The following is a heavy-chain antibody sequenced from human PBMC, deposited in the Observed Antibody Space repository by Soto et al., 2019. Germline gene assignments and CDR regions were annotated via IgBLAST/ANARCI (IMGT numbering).Heavy chain of an antibody. CDR3: AKVPIPYGSGSYYPFDY. D-gene: IGHD3-10*01. V-gene: IGHV3-30*18. J-gene: IGHJ4*02. CDR1: GFTFSSYG. CDR2: ISYDGSNK. Sequence: GESLKISCAASGFTFSSYGMHWVRQAPGKGLGWVAVISYDGSNKYYADSVKGRFTISRDNSKNTLYLQMNSLRAEDTAVYYCAKVPIPYGSGSYYPFDYWGQGTLVTVSS.